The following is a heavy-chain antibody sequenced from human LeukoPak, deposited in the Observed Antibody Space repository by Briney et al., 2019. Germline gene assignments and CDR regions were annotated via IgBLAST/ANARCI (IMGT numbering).Heavy chain of an antibody. CDR2: ISYDGSNK. CDR1: GFTFSSYG. D-gene: IGHD3-10*01. V-gene: IGHV3-30*18. Sequence: PGGSLRLSCAASGFTFSSYGMHWVRQAPGKGLEWVAVISYDGSNKYYVDSVKGRFAISRDNSKNTLYLQMNSLRAEDTAVYYCAKDPAVVWFGSHPDYWGQGTLVTVSS. J-gene: IGHJ4*02. CDR3: AKDPAVVWFGSHPDY.